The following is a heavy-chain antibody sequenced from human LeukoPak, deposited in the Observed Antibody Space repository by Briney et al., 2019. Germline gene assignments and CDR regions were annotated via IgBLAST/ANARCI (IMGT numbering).Heavy chain of an antibody. D-gene: IGHD5-24*01. CDR2: ISSRSTYI. J-gene: IGHJ4*02. Sequence: GGSLRLSCATSGFTFISYSMTWVRQAPGKELEWVSSISSRSTYIYYADSLESRFTISRDYAKNLLYLQMNSLRAEDTAVYYCARNIEGYKLYNFDSWGQGTLVTVSS. V-gene: IGHV3-21*01. CDR1: GFTFISYS. CDR3: ARNIEGYKLYNFDS.